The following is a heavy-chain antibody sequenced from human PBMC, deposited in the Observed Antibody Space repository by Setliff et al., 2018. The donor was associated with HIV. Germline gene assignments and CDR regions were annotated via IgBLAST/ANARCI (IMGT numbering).Heavy chain of an antibody. CDR2: MYTSGST. V-gene: IGHV4-59*10. D-gene: IGHD1-26*01. J-gene: IGHJ3*01. Sequence: SETLSLTCAVYGGPFSDYYWSWIRQPAGKALEWIGRMYTSGSTNYNPSLKSRVTMSLDTSKNQFSLTLNSVTAADTALYFCARGEPNVNDAFDLWGQGTVVTVSS. CDR3: ARGEPNVNDAFDL. CDR1: GGPFSDYY.